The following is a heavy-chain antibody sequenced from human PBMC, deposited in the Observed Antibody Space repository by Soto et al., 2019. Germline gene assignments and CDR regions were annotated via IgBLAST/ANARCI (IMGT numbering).Heavy chain of an antibody. CDR1: GGFVSSGSYY. CDR2: MSHSGGT. V-gene: IGHV4-34*01. J-gene: IGHJ3*02. Sequence: QVQLQQWGAGLLKPSETLSLTCAVYGGFVSSGSYYWSWIRQPPGKGLGWIGEMSHSGGTHFNPSLKSRVTISVATSKHQFSLKMSSVTAADTALYYCARVERGTATTVVDAFDIWGPGTMVTVSS. D-gene: IGHD1-1*01. CDR3: ARVERGTATTVVDAFDI.